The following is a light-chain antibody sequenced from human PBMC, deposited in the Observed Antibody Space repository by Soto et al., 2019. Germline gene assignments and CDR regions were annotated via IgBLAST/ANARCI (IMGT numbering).Light chain of an antibody. Sequence: DIQMAQSPSSLSASVGDRVTITCRASQGISNYLAWYQQKPGKVPKLLIYAASTLQSGVPSRFSGSGSGTDFSLTISSLQPEDVATYYCQKYNSALQAFGQGTKVEIK. V-gene: IGKV1-27*01. CDR3: QKYNSALQA. CDR1: QGISNY. J-gene: IGKJ1*01. CDR2: AAS.